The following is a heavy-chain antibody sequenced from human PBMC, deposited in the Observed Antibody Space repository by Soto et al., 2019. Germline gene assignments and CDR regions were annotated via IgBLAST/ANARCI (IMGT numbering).Heavy chain of an antibody. J-gene: IGHJ6*02. CDR2: ISYDGSNK. D-gene: IGHD3-3*01. Sequence: QVQLVESGGGVVQPGRSLRLSCAASGFTFSSYGMHWVRQAPGKGLEWVAVISYDGSNKYYADSVKGRFTISRDNSKNPLFLQMITVRADDTAVYYCAKHLVELEWLSLYYSYYCMYIWGQGTTGTVSS. CDR1: GFTFSSYG. CDR3: AKHLVELEWLSLYYSYYCMYI. V-gene: IGHV3-30*18.